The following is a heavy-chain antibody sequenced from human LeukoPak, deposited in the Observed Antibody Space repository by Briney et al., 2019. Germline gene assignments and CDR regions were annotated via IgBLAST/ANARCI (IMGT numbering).Heavy chain of an antibody. Sequence: SETLSLTCTVSGGSISSHYWSWIRQPPGKGLERIGYIYYSGSTNYNPSLKSRVTISVDTSKNQFSLKLSSVTAADTAVYYCARAISSGHGRNYFDYWGQGTLVTVSS. CDR1: GGSISSHY. D-gene: IGHD6-19*01. J-gene: IGHJ4*02. CDR2: IYYSGST. CDR3: ARAISSGHGRNYFDY. V-gene: IGHV4-59*11.